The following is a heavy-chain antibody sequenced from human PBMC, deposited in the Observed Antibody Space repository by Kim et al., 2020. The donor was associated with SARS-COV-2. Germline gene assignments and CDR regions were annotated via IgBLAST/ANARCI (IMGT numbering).Heavy chain of an antibody. Sequence: ASVKVSCKASGYTFTSYGISWVRQAPGQGLEWMGWISAYNGNTNYAQKLQGRVTMTTDTSTSTAYMELRSLRSDDTAVYYCASLADYDILTGNYYYYGMDVWGRGTTVTVSS. CDR3: ASLADYDILTGNYYYYGMDV. D-gene: IGHD3-9*01. CDR2: ISAYNGNT. V-gene: IGHV1-18*04. CDR1: GYTFTSYG. J-gene: IGHJ6*02.